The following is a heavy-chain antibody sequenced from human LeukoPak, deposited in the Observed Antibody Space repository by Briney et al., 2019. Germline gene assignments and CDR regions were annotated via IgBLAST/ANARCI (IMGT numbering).Heavy chain of an antibody. J-gene: IGHJ5*02. V-gene: IGHV4-39*07. CDR3: ARFAYRESYWFDP. CDR1: GGSISSSSYY. D-gene: IGHD4-11*01. CDR2: MYYSGST. Sequence: SETLSLTCTVSGGSISSSSYYWGWLRQPPGKGLEWIGSMYYSGSTYYNPSRRSRVTISVDTSKNQFSLKLKSVTAADTAVYYCARFAYRESYWFDPWGQGTLVTVSS.